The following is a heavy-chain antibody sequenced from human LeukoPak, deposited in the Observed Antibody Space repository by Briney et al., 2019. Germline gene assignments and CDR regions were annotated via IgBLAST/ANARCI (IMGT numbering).Heavy chain of an antibody. V-gene: IGHV3-74*01. CDR1: GFTFSGYW. CDR3: ARVPYGDYVDYFDY. CDR2: INSDGSSI. Sequence: GGSLRLSCAASGFTFSGYWMHWVRQAPGKGLVWVSRINSDGSSIRYADSVKGRFTISRDNAKNALYLQMNSLRAEDTAVYYCARVPYGDYVDYFDYWGQGTLVTVSS. D-gene: IGHD4-17*01. J-gene: IGHJ4*02.